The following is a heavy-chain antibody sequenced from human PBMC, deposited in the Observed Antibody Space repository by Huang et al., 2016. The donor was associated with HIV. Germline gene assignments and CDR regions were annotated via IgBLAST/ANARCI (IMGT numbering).Heavy chain of an antibody. Sequence: VESGGRLVQPGGSIRLSCVGSTVTFGAYWMSWVRQTQGKGLEWVAKIRQDESEKYYVDSVKGRFNISRNNAKKVLFLEMNNVTVEDTATYYCATKTGAMDIWGQGTTVTVS. CDR2: IRQDESEK. V-gene: IGHV3-7*03. CDR1: TVTFGAYW. D-gene: IGHD1-7*01. CDR3: ATKTGAMDI. J-gene: IGHJ6*02.